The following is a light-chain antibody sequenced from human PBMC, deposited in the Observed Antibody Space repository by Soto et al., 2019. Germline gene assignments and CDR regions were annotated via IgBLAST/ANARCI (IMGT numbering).Light chain of an antibody. CDR3: QQSYSTPET. Sequence: DIQMTQSPSSLSASVGDIVTITCRASQSISRYLIWYQQKPGKAPKLLIYAASSLQSGVPSRFSGSGSGTDFTLTISSLQPEDFATYYCQQSYSTPETFGQGTKVDIK. J-gene: IGKJ1*01. V-gene: IGKV1-39*01. CDR2: AAS. CDR1: QSISRY.